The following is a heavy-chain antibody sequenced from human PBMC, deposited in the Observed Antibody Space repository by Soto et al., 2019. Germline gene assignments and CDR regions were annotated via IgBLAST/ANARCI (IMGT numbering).Heavy chain of an antibody. CDR2: IVVGSGNT. D-gene: IGHD6-13*01. CDR3: AALVSSSASVDSYYYGMDV. CDR1: GFTFTSSA. Sequence: SVKVSCKASGFTFTSSAMQWVRQARGQRLEWIGWIVVGSGNTNYAQKFQERVTITRDMSTSTAYMELSSLRSEDTAVYYCAALVSSSASVDSYYYGMDVLGQGTTVTVS. V-gene: IGHV1-58*02. J-gene: IGHJ6*02.